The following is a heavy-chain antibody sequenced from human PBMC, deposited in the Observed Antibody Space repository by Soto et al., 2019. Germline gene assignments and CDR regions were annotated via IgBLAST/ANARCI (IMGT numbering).Heavy chain of an antibody. CDR2: IFPGGNS. CDR3: ARGRSAGYYKRNWFDP. J-gene: IGHJ5*02. CDR1: GGSVSSGGYY. Sequence: QVQLQESGPGLVKPSQTLSLTCTVSGGSVSSGGYYWSWLRQPPGKGLEWIGYIFPGGNSYYNMSLESRATISVDRSKNQFSLRLDSVTAADTAVYFCARGRSAGYYKRNWFDPWGQGTLVTVSS. D-gene: IGHD3-9*01. V-gene: IGHV4-31*03.